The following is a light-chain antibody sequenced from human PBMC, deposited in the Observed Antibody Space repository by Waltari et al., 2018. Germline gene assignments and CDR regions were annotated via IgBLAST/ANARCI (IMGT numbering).Light chain of an antibody. CDR3: QSADSSGSVV. CDR1: SRDVGGYNY. J-gene: IGLJ2*01. V-gene: IGLV2-11*01. Sequence: QSALTQPRSVSGSPGQSVSISCTGTSRDVGGYNYVSWYRQHPGKAPTMIIFDVNKRPSGVPDRFSGASSGTTVTLTISGVQAEDEADYYCQSADSSGSVVFGGGTKLTVL. CDR2: DVN.